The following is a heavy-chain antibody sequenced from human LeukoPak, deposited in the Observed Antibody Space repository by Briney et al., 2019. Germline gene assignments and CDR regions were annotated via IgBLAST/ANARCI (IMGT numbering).Heavy chain of an antibody. CDR3: AKDLNSYGVVGY. D-gene: IGHD2-15*01. Sequence: GGSLRLSCAASGFTFSSYGMHWVRQAPGKGLEWVAVISYDGSNKYYADSVKGRFTISRDNSKNTLYLQMNSLRAEDTAVYYCAKDLNSYGVVGYWGQGTLVTVSS. CDR1: GFTFSSYG. J-gene: IGHJ4*02. CDR2: ISYDGSNK. V-gene: IGHV3-30*18.